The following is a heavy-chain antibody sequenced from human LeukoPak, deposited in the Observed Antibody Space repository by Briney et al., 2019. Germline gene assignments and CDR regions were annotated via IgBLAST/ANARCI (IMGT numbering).Heavy chain of an antibody. D-gene: IGHD6-13*01. CDR3: AREARSSSFLDY. V-gene: IGHV1-2*02. Sequence: ASVKVSCKASGYTFTGYYMHWVRQAPGQGLEWMGWINPNSGGTSYAQKFQGRVTMTRDTSISTAYMELSRLRSDDTAVYYCAREARSSSFLDYWGQGTLVTVSS. CDR1: GYTFTGYY. CDR2: INPNSGGT. J-gene: IGHJ4*02.